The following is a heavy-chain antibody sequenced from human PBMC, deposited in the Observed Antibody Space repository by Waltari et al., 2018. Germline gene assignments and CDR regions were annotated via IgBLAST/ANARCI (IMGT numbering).Heavy chain of an antibody. CDR1: GYTFTGYY. J-gene: IGHJ5*02. Sequence: QVQLVQSGAEVKKPGASVKVSCKASGYTFTGYYMHWVRQAPGQGLEWMGWINPNSGGTKYAQEFPVRVTMTRGTSTSPAYMWLGWLRSGDAAVDYCARAGGGAAAGTSAGFDPWGQGTLVTVSS. CDR3: ARAGGGAAAGTSAGFDP. D-gene: IGHD6-13*01. V-gene: IGHV1-2*02. CDR2: INPNSGGT.